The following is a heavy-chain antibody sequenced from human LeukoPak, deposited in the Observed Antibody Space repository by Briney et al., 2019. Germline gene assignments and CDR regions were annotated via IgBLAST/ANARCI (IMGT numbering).Heavy chain of an antibody. V-gene: IGHV3-49*04. CDR3: TREALLWFGEPLDFDY. CDR1: GFTFDDYA. J-gene: IGHJ4*02. CDR2: IRSKAYGGTT. D-gene: IGHD3-10*01. Sequence: GGSLRLSCAASGFTFDDYAMHWVRQAPGKGLEWVGFIRSKAYGGTTEYAASVKGRFTISRDDSKSIAYLQMNSLKTEDTAVYYCTREALLWFGEPLDFDYWGQGTLVTVSS.